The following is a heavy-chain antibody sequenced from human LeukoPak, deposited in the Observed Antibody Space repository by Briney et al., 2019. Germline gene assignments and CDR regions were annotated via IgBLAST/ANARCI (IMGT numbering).Heavy chain of an antibody. Sequence: SETLSLTCAVSGVSFDDYYWSWVRQTPGKGLEWLGEINHSGYTNDSPSLKSRVTLSIDTSNKQFSLNLRSVTVADADIYYCTRMTTGHDYWGQGTLVTVSS. J-gene: IGHJ4*02. CDR3: TRMTTGHDY. CDR2: INHSGYT. V-gene: IGHV4-34*01. D-gene: IGHD4-17*01. CDR1: GVSFDDYY.